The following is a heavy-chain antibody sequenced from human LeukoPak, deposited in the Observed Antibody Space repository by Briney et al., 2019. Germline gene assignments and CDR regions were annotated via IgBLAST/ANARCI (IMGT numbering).Heavy chain of an antibody. CDR2: ISAYNGNT. D-gene: IGHD3-22*01. V-gene: IGHV1-18*01. CDR3: ARDVHYDSSGYYQED. J-gene: IGHJ4*02. Sequence: ASVKVSCRASGYTFTSYGISWVRQAPGQGPEWMGWISAYNGNTNYAQKLQGRVTMTTDTSTSTAYMELRSLRSDDTAVYYCARDVHYDSSGYYQEDWGQGTLVTVSS. CDR1: GYTFTSYG.